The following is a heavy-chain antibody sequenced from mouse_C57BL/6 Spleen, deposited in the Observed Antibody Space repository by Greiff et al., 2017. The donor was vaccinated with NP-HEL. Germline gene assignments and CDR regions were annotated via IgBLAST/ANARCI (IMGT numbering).Heavy chain of an antibody. J-gene: IGHJ1*03. CDR3: ARSGYGSSLWYFDV. V-gene: IGHV1-82*01. D-gene: IGHD1-1*01. CDR1: GYAFSSSW. Sequence: QVQLQQSGPELVKPGASVKISCKASGYAFSSSWMNWVKQRPGKGLEWIGRIYPGDGDTNYNGKFKGKATLTADKSSSTAYMQLSSLTSEDSAVYFCARSGYGSSLWYFDVWGTGTTVTVSS. CDR2: IYPGDGDT.